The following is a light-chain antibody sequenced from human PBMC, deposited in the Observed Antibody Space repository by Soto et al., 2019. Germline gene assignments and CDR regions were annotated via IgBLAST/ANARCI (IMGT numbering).Light chain of an antibody. CDR1: SSDIGDYNY. Sequence: CALTQPASVSGSPGQSITISCVGTSSDIGDYNYVSWYQQHPGKVPKVIIFDVSNRPSGVSYRFSGTKSGNTASLTVSGLQAEDEAHYYCCSYTRSGTLIFGTGTKVTVL. V-gene: IGLV2-14*01. CDR2: DVS. J-gene: IGLJ1*01. CDR3: CSYTRSGTLI.